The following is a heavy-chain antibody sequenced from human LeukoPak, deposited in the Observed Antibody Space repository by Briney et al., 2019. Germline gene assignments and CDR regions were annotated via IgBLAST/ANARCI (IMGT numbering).Heavy chain of an antibody. D-gene: IGHD3-3*01. CDR1: GFTFSSYS. J-gene: IGHJ6*03. CDR2: ISSSSSTI. Sequence: PGGSLRLSCAASGFTFSSYSMNWVRQAPGKGLEWVSYISSSSSTIYYADSVKGRFTISRDNAKNSLYVQMNSLRAEDTAVYYCARGDSYDFWSGLNYYMDVWGKGTTVTVSS. V-gene: IGHV3-48*01. CDR3: ARGDSYDFWSGLNYYMDV.